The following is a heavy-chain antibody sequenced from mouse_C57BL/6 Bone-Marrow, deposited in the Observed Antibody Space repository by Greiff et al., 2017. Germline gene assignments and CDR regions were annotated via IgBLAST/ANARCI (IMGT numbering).Heavy chain of an antibody. CDR2: IYPGDGDT. D-gene: IGHD1-1*01. Sequence: ESGPELVKPGASVKISCKASGYAFSSSWMNWVKQRPGKGLEWIGRIYPGDGDTNYNGKFKGKATLTADKSSSTAYMQLSSLTSEDSAVYFCATYYYGSSYGYWGQGTTLTVSS. V-gene: IGHV1-82*01. CDR1: GYAFSSSW. CDR3: ATYYYGSSYGY. J-gene: IGHJ2*01.